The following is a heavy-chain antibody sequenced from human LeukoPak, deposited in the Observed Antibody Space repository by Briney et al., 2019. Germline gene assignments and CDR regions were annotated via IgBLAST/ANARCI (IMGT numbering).Heavy chain of an antibody. V-gene: IGHV3-21*01. Sequence: PGGSLRLSCAASGFTFSSYSMNWVRQAPGKGLEWVSSISSSSSYIYYADSVKGRFTISRDNAKNSLYLQMNSLRAEDTAVYYCARDKAAAGTSYFDYWGQGTLVTVSS. CDR3: ARDKAAAGTSYFDY. CDR1: GFTFSSYS. CDR2: ISSSSSYI. D-gene: IGHD6-13*01. J-gene: IGHJ4*02.